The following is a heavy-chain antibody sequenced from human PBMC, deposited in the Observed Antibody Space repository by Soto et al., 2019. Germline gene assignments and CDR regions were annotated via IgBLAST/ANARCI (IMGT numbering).Heavy chain of an antibody. J-gene: IGHJ4*02. CDR2: ISGSDGST. CDR1: GFTFSSYA. D-gene: IGHD6-13*01. Sequence: EVQLLEAGGGLVQPGGSLRLSCAASGFTFSSYAMNWVRQAPGKGLGWVSVISGSDGSTYYADSVKGRFTISRDNSKNTLNLQMNSLRAEDRAVYYCARRSSSWYFDYWGQGTLVTVSS. V-gene: IGHV3-23*01. CDR3: ARRSSSWYFDY.